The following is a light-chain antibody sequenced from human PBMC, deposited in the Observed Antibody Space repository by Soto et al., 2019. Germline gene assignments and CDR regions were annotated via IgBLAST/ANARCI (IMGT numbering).Light chain of an antibody. Sequence: DIQMTQSPSSVPASVGDRVTITCRASQGIRNWLAWYQQTPGKAPELLIFAASSMQSGVPLRFSGRGSGTEFTLTIDSLQPEDFATYYCQQTDSFPLSFGGGTKVDIK. CDR2: AAS. CDR1: QGIRNW. J-gene: IGKJ4*01. V-gene: IGKV1D-12*01. CDR3: QQTDSFPLS.